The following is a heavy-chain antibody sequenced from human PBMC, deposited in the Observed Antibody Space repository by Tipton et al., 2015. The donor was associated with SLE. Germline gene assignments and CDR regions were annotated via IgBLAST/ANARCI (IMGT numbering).Heavy chain of an antibody. V-gene: IGHV4-61*01. J-gene: IGHJ2*01. CDR1: GGSVSSGNYY. Sequence: TLSLTCTVSGGSVSSGNYYWSWIRQPPGKGLDWIGFIYYSGSTHYNPSLKSRVTISVDTSKNQFSLKLSSVTAADTAVYYCARESEYSDTSGYYSWYFDLSGRGTLVTVSS. CDR3: ARESEYSDTSGYYSWYFDL. CDR2: IYYSGST. D-gene: IGHD3-22*01.